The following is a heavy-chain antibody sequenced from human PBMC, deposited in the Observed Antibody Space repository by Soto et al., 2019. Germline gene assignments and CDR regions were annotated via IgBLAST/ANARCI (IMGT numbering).Heavy chain of an antibody. J-gene: IGHJ4*02. CDR3: ARDRGGGSYTEGIFDY. D-gene: IGHD1-26*01. Sequence: QVQLVQSGAEVKKPGASVKVSCKASGYTFTSYYMHWVRQAPGQGLEWMGIINPSGGSTSYAQKFQGRVTITRDTSTSTVYMELSSLRSEDTAVYYCARDRGGGSYTEGIFDYWGQGTLVTVSS. V-gene: IGHV1-46*01. CDR2: INPSGGST. CDR1: GYTFTSYY.